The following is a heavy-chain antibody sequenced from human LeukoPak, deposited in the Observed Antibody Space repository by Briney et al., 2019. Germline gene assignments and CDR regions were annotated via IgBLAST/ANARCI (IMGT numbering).Heavy chain of an antibody. CDR3: ARRFLLGAFDI. D-gene: IGHD3-10*01. Sequence: PGRSLRLSCAASGFTFSSYSMDWVRQAPGKGLEWVSVIYSGGSTYYADSVKGRFTISRDNSKNTLYLQMNSLRAEDTAVYYCARRFLLGAFDIWGQGTMVTVSS. V-gene: IGHV3-53*01. CDR1: GFTFSSYS. CDR2: IYSGGST. J-gene: IGHJ3*02.